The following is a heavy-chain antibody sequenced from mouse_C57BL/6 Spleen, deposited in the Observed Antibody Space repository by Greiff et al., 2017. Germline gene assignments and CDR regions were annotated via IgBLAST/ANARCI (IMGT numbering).Heavy chain of an antibody. V-gene: IGHV1-53*01. Sequence: QVQLKQPGTELVKPGASVKLSCKASGYTFTSYWMHWVKQRPGQGLEWIGNINPSNGGTNYNEKFKSKATLTVDKSSSTAYMQLSSLTSEDSAVYYCAGLGRGYYAMDYWGQGTSVTVSS. CDR3: AGLGRGYYAMDY. D-gene: IGHD4-1*01. CDR1: GYTFTSYW. CDR2: INPSNGGT. J-gene: IGHJ4*01.